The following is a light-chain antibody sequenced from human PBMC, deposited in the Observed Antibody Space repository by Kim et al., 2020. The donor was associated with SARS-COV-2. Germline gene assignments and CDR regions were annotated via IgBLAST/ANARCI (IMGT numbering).Light chain of an antibody. V-gene: IGKV3D-15*01. J-gene: IGKJ1*01. Sequence: EIVMTQSPVTLSVSPGESATLSCRASQSVNTNLVCLQQKPGQTPRHLMYGASIRATSVPTRFSGSGCGSDFTLTINSLQSEDFAVYYCQQFSDWPPPWTFGQGTKVDIK. CDR1: QSVNTN. CDR3: QQFSDWPPPWT. CDR2: GAS.